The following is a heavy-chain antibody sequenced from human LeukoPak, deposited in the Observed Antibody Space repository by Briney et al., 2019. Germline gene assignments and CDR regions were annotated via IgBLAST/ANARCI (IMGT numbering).Heavy chain of an antibody. J-gene: IGHJ4*02. Sequence: PGGSLRLSCTVSGFTVSSNSMSWVRQAPGKGLEWVSSISSRSSYKYYADSVKGRFTISRDNAKNSLYLQMNSLRAEDTAVYYCARVAEAAAFDYWGQGTLVTASS. V-gene: IGHV3-21*01. CDR2: ISSRSSYK. D-gene: IGHD6-13*01. CDR1: GFTVSSNS. CDR3: ARVAEAAAFDY.